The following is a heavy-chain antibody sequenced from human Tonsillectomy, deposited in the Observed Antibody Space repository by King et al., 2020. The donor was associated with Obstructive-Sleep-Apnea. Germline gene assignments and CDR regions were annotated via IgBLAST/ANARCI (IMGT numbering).Heavy chain of an antibody. CDR3: ARVKCSSTSCYVVWFDP. CDR1: GGSISSGGYY. V-gene: IGHV4-31*03. D-gene: IGHD2-2*01. J-gene: IGHJ5*02. CDR2: IYYSGST. Sequence: QLQESGPGLVKPSQTLSLTCTVSGGSISSGGYYWSWIRQHPGKGLEWIGYIYYSGSTYYNPSLKSRVTISVDTSKNQFSLKLSSVTAADTAVYYCARVKCSSTSCYVVWFDPWGQGTLVTVSS.